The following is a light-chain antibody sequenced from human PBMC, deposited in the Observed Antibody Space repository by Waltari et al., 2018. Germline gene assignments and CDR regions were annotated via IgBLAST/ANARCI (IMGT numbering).Light chain of an antibody. J-gene: IGKJ4*01. V-gene: IGKV3-20*01. CDR2: GAS. Sequence: EIVLTQSPGTLSLSPGERATLSCRATQSVSHSNLAWYQQKGGQAPRLLIYGASSRATGIPDRFSGSGSGKDFTLSISRLEPEDYGVYYCQQYAGSPITFGGGTKVEI. CDR1: QSVSHSN. CDR3: QQYAGSPIT.